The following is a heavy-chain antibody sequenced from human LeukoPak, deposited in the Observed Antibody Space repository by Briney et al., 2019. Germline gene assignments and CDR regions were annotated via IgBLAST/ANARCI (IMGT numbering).Heavy chain of an antibody. CDR2: INHSGST. CDR1: GGSFSGYY. CDR3: ARASGRWYNWNDLLSH. J-gene: IGHJ4*02. D-gene: IGHD1-20*01. V-gene: IGHV4-34*01. Sequence: SETLSLTCAVYGGSFSGYYWSWIRQPPGKGLEWIGEINHSGSTSYNPSLKSRVTISVDTSKNQFSLKLSSVTAADTAVYYCARASGRWYNWNDLLSHWGQGTLVTVPS.